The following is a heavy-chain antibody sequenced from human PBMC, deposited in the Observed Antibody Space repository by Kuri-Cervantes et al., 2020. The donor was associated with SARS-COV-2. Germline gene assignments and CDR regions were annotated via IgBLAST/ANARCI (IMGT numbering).Heavy chain of an antibody. CDR2: ISYDGSNK. J-gene: IGHJ3*01. D-gene: IGHD1-14*01. V-gene: IGHV3-30-3*01. Sequence: GESLKISCAASGFTFSSYAMHWVRQAPGKGLEWVAVISYDGSNKYYADSVKGRSTISRDISKNTVYLQMNSLRLEDTAVYYCAQDREAAYPNPYLGANWGQGTMVTVSS. CDR1: GFTFSSYA. CDR3: AQDREAAYPNPYLGAN.